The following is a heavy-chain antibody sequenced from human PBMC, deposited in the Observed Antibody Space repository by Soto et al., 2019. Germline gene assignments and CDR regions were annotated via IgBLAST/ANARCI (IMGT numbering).Heavy chain of an antibody. CDR2: ISYDGSNK. Sequence: GGSLRLSCAASGFTFSSYAMHWVRQAPGKGLEWVAVISYDGSNKYYADSVKGRFTLSRDNSKNTLYLQMNSLRAEDTAVYYCARAYGELRRGGMDVWGQGTTVTVSS. CDR1: GFTFSSYA. J-gene: IGHJ6*02. D-gene: IGHD3-10*01. CDR3: ARAYGELRRGGMDV. V-gene: IGHV3-30-3*01.